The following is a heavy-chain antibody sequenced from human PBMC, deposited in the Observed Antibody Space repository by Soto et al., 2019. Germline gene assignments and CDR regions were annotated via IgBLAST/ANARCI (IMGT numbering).Heavy chain of an antibody. CDR3: ARGNHYYGMDV. Sequence: KTSETLSLTCAVYGGSFADYYCTFIRHPPGKGLEWIGEISHSGATNYNPSLKSRVTISEGTSKNQVSLKVTSVTAADTAVFYCARGNHYYGMDVWGQGTTVTVSS. V-gene: IGHV4-34*01. CDR2: ISHSGAT. J-gene: IGHJ6*02. CDR1: GGSFADYY.